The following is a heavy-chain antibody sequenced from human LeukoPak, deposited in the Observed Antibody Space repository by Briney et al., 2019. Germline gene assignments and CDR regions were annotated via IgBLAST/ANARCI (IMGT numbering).Heavy chain of an antibody. CDR3: ARVAAARTRWFDP. Sequence: SETLSLTCTVSGGSISSSTYHWGWIRQPPGKGREWIGSIYYSGTTYYNPSLKSRVTISVGTSKNQFSLKLSSVIAADTAVYYCARVAAARTRWFDPWGQGTLVTVSS. J-gene: IGHJ5*02. D-gene: IGHD6-13*01. V-gene: IGHV4-39*01. CDR1: GGSISSSTYH. CDR2: IYYSGTT.